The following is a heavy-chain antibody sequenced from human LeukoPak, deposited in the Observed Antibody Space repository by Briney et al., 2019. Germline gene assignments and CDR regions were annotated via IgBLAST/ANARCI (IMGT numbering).Heavy chain of an antibody. CDR2: IYSGGST. Sequence: GGSLRLSCAASGFTDSSNYMSWVRQAPGKGLEWVSVIYSGGSTYYADSVKGRFTISRDNSKNTLYLQMNSLRAEDTAVYYCARGIYWGSHYYFGYWGQGTLVTVLS. CDR1: GFTDSSNY. D-gene: IGHD3-16*01. V-gene: IGHV3-53*01. CDR3: ARGIYWGSHYYFGY. J-gene: IGHJ4*02.